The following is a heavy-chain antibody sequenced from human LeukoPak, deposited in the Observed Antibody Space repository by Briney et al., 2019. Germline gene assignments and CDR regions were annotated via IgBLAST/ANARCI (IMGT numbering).Heavy chain of an antibody. CDR3: AREGWLGKYGACLVGGLDV. CDR2: INSDGSST. V-gene: IGHV3-74*01. CDR1: GFTFSSYW. Sequence: PGGSLRLSCAASGFTFSSYWMHWVRQVPGKGLVWVSRINSDGSSTSYADSVKGRFTISRDNAKNTLYLQMNSLRAEDTAVYYCAREGWLGKYGACLVGGLDVWGQGTTVTVSS. J-gene: IGHJ6*02. D-gene: IGHD2-21*02.